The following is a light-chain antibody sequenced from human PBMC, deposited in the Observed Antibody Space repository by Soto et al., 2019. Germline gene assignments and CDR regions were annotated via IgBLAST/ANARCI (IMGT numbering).Light chain of an antibody. CDR2: GVS. CDR1: QSISGE. Sequence: EIVMTQSPATLSVSPGERATLSCRASQSISGELAWYQQRPGQPPRLLIYGVSTRAHGVPDRFSGSGSGSDFTLTISGLQSEDFAVYYCQQGHDWPLTFGQGTSLDI. CDR3: QQGHDWPLT. V-gene: IGKV3-15*01. J-gene: IGKJ2*01.